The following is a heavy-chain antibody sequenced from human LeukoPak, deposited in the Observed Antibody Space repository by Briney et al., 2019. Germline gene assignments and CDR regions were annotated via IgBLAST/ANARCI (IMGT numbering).Heavy chain of an antibody. V-gene: IGHV3-48*03. Sequence: GGSLRLSCAASGFTFSSYEMNWVRQAPGKGLEWVSYISSSGNTIYYADSVKGRFTISRDNAKNSLYLQMNSLRAEDTAVYYCARDPPWVAATPINYFDYWGQGTLVTVSS. D-gene: IGHD2-15*01. J-gene: IGHJ4*02. CDR3: ARDPPWVAATPINYFDY. CDR1: GFTFSSYE. CDR2: ISSSGNTI.